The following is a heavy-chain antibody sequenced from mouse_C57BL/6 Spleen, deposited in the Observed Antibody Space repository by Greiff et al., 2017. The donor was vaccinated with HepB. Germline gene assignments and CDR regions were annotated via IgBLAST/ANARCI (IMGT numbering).Heavy chain of an antibody. J-gene: IGHJ4*01. Sequence: VQLQQSGPELVKPGASVKISCKASGYAFSSSWMNWVKQRPGKGLEWIGRIYPGDGDTNYNGKFKGKAALTADKSSSTAYMQLSSLTSEDSAVYFCARPARENAMDYWGQGTSVTVSS. CDR2: IYPGDGDT. CDR3: ARPARENAMDY. V-gene: IGHV1-82*01. CDR1: GYAFSSSW.